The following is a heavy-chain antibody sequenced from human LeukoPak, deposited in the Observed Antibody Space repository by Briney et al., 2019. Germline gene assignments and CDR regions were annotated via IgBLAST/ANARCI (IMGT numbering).Heavy chain of an antibody. CDR1: GFTFSSYE. CDR2: ISSSGSTI. Sequence: GGSLKLSCAASGFTFSSYEMNWVRQAPGQGLEWVSYISSSGSTIYYADSVKGRFTISRDNAKNSLYLQMNSLRAEDTAVYYCARDNSYYGSGSTFDPWGQGTLVTVSS. J-gene: IGHJ5*02. V-gene: IGHV3-48*03. D-gene: IGHD3-10*01. CDR3: ARDNSYYGSGSTFDP.